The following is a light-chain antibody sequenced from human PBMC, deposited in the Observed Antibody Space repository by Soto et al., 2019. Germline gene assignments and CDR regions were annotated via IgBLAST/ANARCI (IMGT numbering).Light chain of an antibody. CDR3: QQGYSYPLT. Sequence: DLQMTQSPSSVSASVGDRVTINCRASQGISSWLAWYQKKPGKAPNLLIYTASTLQSGVPSRFSGSGSGTDFTLTISSLQPEDFATYYCQQGYSYPLTFGGGTRV. J-gene: IGKJ4*01. CDR2: TAS. CDR1: QGISSW. V-gene: IGKV1-12*01.